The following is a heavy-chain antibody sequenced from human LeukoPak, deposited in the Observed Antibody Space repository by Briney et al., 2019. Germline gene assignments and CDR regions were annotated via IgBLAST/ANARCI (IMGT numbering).Heavy chain of an antibody. CDR3: ARGWYFFDF. V-gene: IGHV4-4*07. CDR1: GASISSFY. D-gene: IGHD6-19*01. Sequence: KASETLSLTCTVSGASISSFYWTWIRQPAGKGLEWIGRIYNSGTTNYNPSLKSRVTMSLDTSNNQFSLRLSSVTPEDTAVYFCARGWYFFDFWGQGTLVTVSS. J-gene: IGHJ4*02. CDR2: IYNSGTT.